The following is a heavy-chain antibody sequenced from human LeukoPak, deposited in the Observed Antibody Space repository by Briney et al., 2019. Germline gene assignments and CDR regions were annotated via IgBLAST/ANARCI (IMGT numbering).Heavy chain of an antibody. CDR1: GGSISSSSYY. Sequence: PSETLSLTCTVSGGSISSSSYYWGWIRQPPGKGLEWIGSIYYSGSTYYNPSLKSQVTISVDTSKNQFSLKLSSVTAADTAVYYCATNDAFDIWGQGTMVTVSS. CDR2: IYYSGST. CDR3: ATNDAFDI. J-gene: IGHJ3*02. V-gene: IGHV4-39*01.